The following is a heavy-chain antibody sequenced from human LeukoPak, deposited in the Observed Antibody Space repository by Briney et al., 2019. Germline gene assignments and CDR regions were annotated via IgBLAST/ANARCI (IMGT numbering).Heavy chain of an antibody. Sequence: EASVKVSCKASGYTFTSYGISWVRQAPGQGLEWMGWISAYNGNTNYAQKLQGGVTMTTDTSTSTAYMELRSLRSDDTAVYYCARVFAIAVAGTGAFDIWGQGTMVTVSS. D-gene: IGHD6-19*01. CDR3: ARVFAIAVAGTGAFDI. J-gene: IGHJ3*02. CDR2: ISAYNGNT. V-gene: IGHV1-18*01. CDR1: GYTFTSYG.